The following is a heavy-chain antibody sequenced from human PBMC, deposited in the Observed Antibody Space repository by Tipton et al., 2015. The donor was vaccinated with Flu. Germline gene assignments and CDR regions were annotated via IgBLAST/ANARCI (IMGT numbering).Heavy chain of an antibody. Sequence: TLSLTCSVSGDSIGSDYYWGWIRQPPGKGLEWLGNIHRSGNTYYNPSLKSRVSISVDTSKNQFSLQLSSVTAADTAVYYCARDPTEIPYYYSHMDVWGQGTTVTVSS. V-gene: IGHV4-38-2*02. CDR2: IHRSGNT. CDR3: ARDPTEIPYYYSHMDV. J-gene: IGHJ6*02. CDR1: GDSIGSDYY.